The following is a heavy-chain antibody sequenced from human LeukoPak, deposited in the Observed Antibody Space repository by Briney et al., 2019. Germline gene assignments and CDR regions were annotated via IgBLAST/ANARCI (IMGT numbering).Heavy chain of an antibody. Sequence: GGSLRLSCVASGFTFRTYAMHWLRQAPGKGLEWVSVIWYDGSNDYYADSVKGRFTISRDNSKNTLYLQMNSLRAEDTAVYYCARDLSGSYSVDYWGQGTLVTVSS. V-gene: IGHV3-30*04. CDR3: ARDLSGSYSVDY. D-gene: IGHD1-26*01. CDR1: GFTFRTYA. J-gene: IGHJ4*02. CDR2: IWYDGSND.